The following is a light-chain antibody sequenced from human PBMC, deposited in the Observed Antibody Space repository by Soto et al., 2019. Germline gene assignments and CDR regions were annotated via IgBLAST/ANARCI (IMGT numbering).Light chain of an antibody. CDR3: QQYGSSLFT. Sequence: EIVLTQSPGTLSLSPGERATLSCRASQSVSSSYLAWYQQKPGQAPRLLIYGASSRATGIPVRFSGSGSGTEFTLTISRLEPEDFAVYYCQQYGSSLFTFGPGTKVDIK. J-gene: IGKJ3*01. V-gene: IGKV3-20*01. CDR2: GAS. CDR1: QSVSSSY.